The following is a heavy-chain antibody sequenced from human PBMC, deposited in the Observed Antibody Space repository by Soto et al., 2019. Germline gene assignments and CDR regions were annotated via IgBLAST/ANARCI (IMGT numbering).Heavy chain of an antibody. CDR2: IYYSGST. J-gene: IGHJ5*02. Sequence: PSETLSLTCTVSGGSISSYYWSWLRQPPGKGLEWIGYIYYSGSTNYNPSLKSRVTISVDTSKNQFSLKLSSVTAADTAVHYCARIGNYAYVWRSYRLPNWFDPWGQGTLVTVSS. D-gene: IGHD3-16*02. V-gene: IGHV4-59*08. CDR1: GGSISSYY. CDR3: ARIGNYAYVWRSYRLPNWFDP.